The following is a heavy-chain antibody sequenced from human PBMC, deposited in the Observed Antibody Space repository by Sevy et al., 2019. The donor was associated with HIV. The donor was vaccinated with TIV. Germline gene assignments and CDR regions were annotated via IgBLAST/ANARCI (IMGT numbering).Heavy chain of an antibody. D-gene: IGHD6-19*01. CDR1: GFTFSSYG. J-gene: IGHJ4*02. CDR3: AKTTRDQYSSGWYYFDY. V-gene: IGHV3-33*06. Sequence: GSLRLSCAASGFTFSSYGMHWVRQAPGKGLEWVAVIWYDGSNKYYADSVKGRFTISRDNSKNTLYLQMNSLRAEDTAVYYCAKTTRDQYSSGWYYFDYWGQGTLVTVSS. CDR2: IWYDGSNK.